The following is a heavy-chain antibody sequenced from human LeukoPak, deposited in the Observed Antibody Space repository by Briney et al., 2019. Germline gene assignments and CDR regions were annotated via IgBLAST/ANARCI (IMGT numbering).Heavy chain of an antibody. Sequence: PGGSLRLSCAASGFTFNSYGIHWVRQAPGKGLEWVAVILYDGSNQYNADSVRGRFTISRDNSKGTHYQQMYSLRSEDTAVYYCAKAQPTLISRSFDCWGQGALVTVSS. D-gene: IGHD3-10*01. CDR1: GFTFNSYG. J-gene: IGHJ4*02. CDR3: AKAQPTLISRSFDC. V-gene: IGHV3-30*02. CDR2: ILYDGSNQ.